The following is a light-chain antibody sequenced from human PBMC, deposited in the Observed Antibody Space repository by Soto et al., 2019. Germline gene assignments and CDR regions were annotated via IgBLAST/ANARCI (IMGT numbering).Light chain of an antibody. CDR2: NDY. V-gene: IGLV1-47*02. CDR3: AVWDDSLSGVV. Sequence: QSVLAQPPSASGTPGQRVTLSCSGSTSNVGSNLASWYQQLPGSAPKLLICNDYERPSGVPDRFSGSKSGTSASLGISGLRSEDEADYFCAVWDDSLSGVVFGGGTKLTVL. CDR1: TSNVGSNL. J-gene: IGLJ2*01.